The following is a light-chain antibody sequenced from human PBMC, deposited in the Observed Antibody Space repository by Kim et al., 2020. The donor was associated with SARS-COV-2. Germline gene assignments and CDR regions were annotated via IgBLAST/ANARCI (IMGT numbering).Light chain of an antibody. CDR2: GAS. Sequence: SPGEGAIVSCRASQSLGSRSLAWYQQKPGQAPRLLIYGASNSATGTPDRFSGSGSGTDYTLTITALEHEDFSMYYCQQYAFSPQTFGQGTKVDIK. J-gene: IGKJ1*01. V-gene: IGKV3-20*01. CDR3: QQYAFSPQT. CDR1: QSLGSRS.